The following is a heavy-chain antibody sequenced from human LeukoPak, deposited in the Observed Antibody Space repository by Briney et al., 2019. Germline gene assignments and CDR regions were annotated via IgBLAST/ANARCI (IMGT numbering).Heavy chain of an antibody. V-gene: IGHV3-48*03. CDR1: GFTFSGYE. CDR3: ARSREALDY. CDR2: ISSSGSTI. J-gene: IGHJ4*02. D-gene: IGHD6-6*01. Sequence: GGSLRLSCAASGFTFSGYEMNWVRQAPGKGLEWVSYISSSGSTIYYADSVKGRFTISRDNAKNSLYLQMNSLRAEDTAVYYCARSREALDYWGQGTLVTVSS.